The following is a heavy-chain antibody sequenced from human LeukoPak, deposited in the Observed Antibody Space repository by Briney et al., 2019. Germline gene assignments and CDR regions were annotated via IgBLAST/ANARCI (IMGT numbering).Heavy chain of an antibody. J-gene: IGHJ4*02. D-gene: IGHD6-19*01. Sequence: SETLSLTCTVSGYSISGGYYWGWIRQPPGKGLEWIGTIFQSVSTYYNPSLKSRVTISVDTSKNQFSLKLSSVTAADTAVYYCARNNSNGFDFWSQGTLVTVSS. V-gene: IGHV4-38-2*02. CDR1: GYSISGGYY. CDR3: ARNNSNGFDF. CDR2: IFQSVST.